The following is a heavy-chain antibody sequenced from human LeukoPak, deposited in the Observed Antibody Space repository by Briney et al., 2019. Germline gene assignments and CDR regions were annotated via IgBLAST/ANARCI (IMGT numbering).Heavy chain of an antibody. J-gene: IGHJ4*02. Sequence: SETLSLTRTVSGGSISSYYWSWIRQPPGKGLEWIGYIYYSGSTNYNPSLKSRVTISVDTSKNQFSLKLSSVTAADTAVCYCARGDEGYGDYVYFDYWGQGTLVTVSS. V-gene: IGHV4-59*01. CDR2: IYYSGST. CDR3: ARGDEGYGDYVYFDY. D-gene: IGHD4-17*01. CDR1: GGSISSYY.